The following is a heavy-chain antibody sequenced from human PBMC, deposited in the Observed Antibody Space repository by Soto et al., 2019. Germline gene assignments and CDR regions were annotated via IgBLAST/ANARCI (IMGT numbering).Heavy chain of an antibody. CDR1: GFTFISYR. CDR2: LSSISSYI. CDR3: AREGGSTFYYFDY. Sequence: GGSLRLSCAASGFTFISYRINWVRQAPGKGREWVSSLSSISSYICYADSVKGRFTISRDNAKNSLYLQMNSLRAEDTAVYYCAREGGSTFYYFDYWGQGTLVTVSS. V-gene: IGHV3-21*01. J-gene: IGHJ4*02.